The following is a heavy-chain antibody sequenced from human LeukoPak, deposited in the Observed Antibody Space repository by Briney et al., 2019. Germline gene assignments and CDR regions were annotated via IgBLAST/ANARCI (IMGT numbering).Heavy chain of an antibody. J-gene: IGHJ4*02. Sequence: PGGSRRLSCAASGFTFADYGMAWVRQRPGKGLEWVAGINFNGGDTGYADSVRGRFIISRDNARNSLYLQMNSLRADDTALYYCARGGRDIVATMRFWGRGTLVTVSS. CDR1: GFTFADYG. CDR3: ARGGRDIVATMRF. V-gene: IGHV3-20*04. CDR2: INFNGGDT. D-gene: IGHD5-12*01.